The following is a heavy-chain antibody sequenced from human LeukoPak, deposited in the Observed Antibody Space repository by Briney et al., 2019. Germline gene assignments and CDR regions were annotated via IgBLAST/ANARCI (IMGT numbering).Heavy chain of an antibody. V-gene: IGHV4-39*07. CDR1: GGSISSSSYY. CDR3: AKTHSHFPPYFDY. CDR2: IFYSGSI. D-gene: IGHD4-11*01. Sequence: SETLSLTCTVSGGSISSSSYYWGWIRQPPGKGLEWIGEIFYSGSINYNPSLKSRVTLSLDKSKNQFSLQLSSVTAADTAMYYCAKTHSHFPPYFDYWGQGTLVIVSS. J-gene: IGHJ4*02.